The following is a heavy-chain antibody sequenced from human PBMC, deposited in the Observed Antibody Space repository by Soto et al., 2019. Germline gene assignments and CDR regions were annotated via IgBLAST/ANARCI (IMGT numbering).Heavy chain of an antibody. D-gene: IGHD3-10*01. J-gene: IGHJ3*02. CDR2: IYHTGST. Sequence: QVQLQESGPGLVKPSETLSLTCAVSGESVSSSDWWSWVRQPPGKGLEWIAEIYHTGSTNYNPSLKSGXXMXIXXSKNQFSLKLSSVTAADTAAYYCARDTGSVRAFDIWGQGTLVTVSS. CDR1: GESVSSSDW. V-gene: IGHV4-4*02. CDR3: ARDTGSVRAFDI.